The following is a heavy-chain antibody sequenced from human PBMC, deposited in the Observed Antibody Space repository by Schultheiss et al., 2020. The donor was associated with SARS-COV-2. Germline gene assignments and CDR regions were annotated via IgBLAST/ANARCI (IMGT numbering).Heavy chain of an antibody. CDR3: ARPHYDFKYGMDV. V-gene: IGHV3-52*01. D-gene: IGHD3-3*01. CDR2: IKCDGSEK. Sequence: GGSLRLSCAASGFTFSSSWMHWVCQAPEKGLEWVADIKCDGSEKYYVDSVKGRLTISRDNAKNTLYLQMNSLRAEDTAVYYCARPHYDFKYGMDVWGQGTTVTVSS. J-gene: IGHJ6*02. CDR1: GFTFSSSW.